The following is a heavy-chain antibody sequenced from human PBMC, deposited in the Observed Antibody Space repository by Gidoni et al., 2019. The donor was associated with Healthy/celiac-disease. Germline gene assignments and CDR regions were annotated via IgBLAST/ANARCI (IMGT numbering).Heavy chain of an antibody. V-gene: IGHV4-59*01. CDR2: IYYSGST. CDR3: ARVPRAWWFDP. CDR1: GGSISSYY. Sequence: QVQLQESGPGLVKPSETLSLTCTVAGGSISSYYWSWIRQPPGKGLEWIGYIYYSGSTNYNPSLKSRVTISVDTSKNQFPLKLSSVTAADTAVDYCARVPRAWWFDPWGQGTLVTVSS. J-gene: IGHJ5*02.